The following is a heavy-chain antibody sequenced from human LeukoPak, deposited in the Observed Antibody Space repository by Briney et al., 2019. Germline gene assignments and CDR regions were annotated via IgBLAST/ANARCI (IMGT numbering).Heavy chain of an antibody. J-gene: IGHJ4*02. Sequence: SETLSLTCTVSGGSISSYYWSWIRQPPGKGLEWIGEINHSGSTNYNPSLKSRVTISVDTSKNQFSLKLSSVTAADTAVYYCARDPSSFPFDYWGQGTLVTVSS. CDR3: ARDPSSFPFDY. D-gene: IGHD2-15*01. CDR1: GGSISSYY. CDR2: INHSGST. V-gene: IGHV4-34*01.